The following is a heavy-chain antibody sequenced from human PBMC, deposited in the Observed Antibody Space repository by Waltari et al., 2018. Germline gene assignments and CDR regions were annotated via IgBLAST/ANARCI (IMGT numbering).Heavy chain of an antibody. J-gene: IGHJ3*01. V-gene: IGHV4-39*01. D-gene: IGHD5-12*01. CDR3: ATYIGASVGTAAFDV. Sequence: QLQLQESGPRLVRPSETLSLICRVSGVSITSNRHYWAWIRQSPGQGLEWIGTVSYSGTTYISPSLKSRVSLSGDTSKNQVSLILGSVTAADMAVYYCATYIGASVGTAAFDVWGQGTMVTVSS. CDR2: VSYSGTT. CDR1: GVSITSNRHY.